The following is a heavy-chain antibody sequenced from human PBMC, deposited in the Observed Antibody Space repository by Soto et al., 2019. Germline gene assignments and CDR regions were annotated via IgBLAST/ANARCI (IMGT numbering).Heavy chain of an antibody. J-gene: IGHJ4*02. V-gene: IGHV3-33*01. CDR1: GFTFSSYG. CDR2: IWYDGSNK. Sequence: VQLVESGGGVVQPGRSLRLSCAASGFTFSSYGMHWVRQAPGKGLEWVAVIWYDGSNKYYADSVKGRFTISRDHSRNTLYLQRNSLRAEDTAVYYCARDSLQLARSRDRTIDYWGQGTLVTVSS. CDR3: ARDSLQLARSRDRTIDY. D-gene: IGHD6-6*01.